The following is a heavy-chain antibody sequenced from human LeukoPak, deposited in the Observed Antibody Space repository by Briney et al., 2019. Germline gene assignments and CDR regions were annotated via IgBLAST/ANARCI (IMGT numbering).Heavy chain of an antibody. V-gene: IGHV3-23*01. CDR3: AKERRTGSSGWYFDFDS. CDR1: GFTFSTFA. J-gene: IGHJ4*02. Sequence: PGGSLRLSCAASGFTFSTFAMNWVRQTPGKGMEWVSVISGSAARTYYADSVKGRFSISRDNSKNTLYLQVHSLRAEDTAVYYCAKERRTGSSGWYFDFDSWGQGTLVTVSS. D-gene: IGHD6-19*01. CDR2: ISGSAART.